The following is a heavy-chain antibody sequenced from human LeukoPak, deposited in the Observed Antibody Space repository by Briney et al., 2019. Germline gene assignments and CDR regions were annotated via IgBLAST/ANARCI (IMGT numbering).Heavy chain of an antibody. Sequence: GGSLRLSCAASGFTVSSNYMSWVRQAPGKGLEWVSVIYSGGSTYYADSVKGRFTISRDNSKNTLYLQMNSLRAEDTAVYYCARDSGSGYDRGPFDYWGQGTLVTVPS. V-gene: IGHV3-66*01. CDR2: IYSGGST. CDR1: GFTVSSNY. D-gene: IGHD5-12*01. J-gene: IGHJ4*02. CDR3: ARDSGSGYDRGPFDY.